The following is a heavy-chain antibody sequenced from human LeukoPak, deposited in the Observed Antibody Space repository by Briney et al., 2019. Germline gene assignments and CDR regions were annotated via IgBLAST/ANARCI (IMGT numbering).Heavy chain of an antibody. CDR2: IGGSGGTT. Sequence: QPGGSLRLSCAASGFTFSSYAMSWVRQAPGKGLEWVSAIGGSGGTTKYADSVKGRFTVSRDNSKNTLYLQMNSLRVEDTAVYYCGRDWALDIWGQGTMVTVSS. J-gene: IGHJ3*02. D-gene: IGHD2-21*01. V-gene: IGHV3-23*01. CDR3: GRDWALDI. CDR1: GFTFSSYA.